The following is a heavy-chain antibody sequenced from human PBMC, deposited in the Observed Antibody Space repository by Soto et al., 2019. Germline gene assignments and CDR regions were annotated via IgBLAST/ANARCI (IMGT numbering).Heavy chain of an antibody. D-gene: IGHD6-13*01. V-gene: IGHV1-8*02. J-gene: IGHJ4*02. CDR3: ARGIFSSWYQEPFDY. CDR1: GGTFSSYD. CDR2: MNPNSGNT. Sequence: ASVKVSCKASGGTFSSYDINWVRQATGQGLEWMGWMNPNSGNTGYAQKFQGRVTMTRNTSISTAYMELSSLRSEDTAVYYCARGIFSSWYQEPFDYWGQGTLVTVSS.